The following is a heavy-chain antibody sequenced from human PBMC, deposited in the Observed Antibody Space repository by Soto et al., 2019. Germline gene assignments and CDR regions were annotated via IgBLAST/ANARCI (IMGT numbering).Heavy chain of an antibody. Sequence: ASVKVSCKAPGYTFTSYAMHWVRQAPGQRLEWMGWINAGNGNTKYSQKFQGRVTITRDTSASTAYMELSSLRSEDTAVYYCARDWSSMDYYYGMDVWGQGTTVTVSS. CDR3: ARDWSSMDYYYGMDV. J-gene: IGHJ6*02. V-gene: IGHV1-3*01. D-gene: IGHD2-2*01. CDR1: GYTFTSYA. CDR2: INAGNGNT.